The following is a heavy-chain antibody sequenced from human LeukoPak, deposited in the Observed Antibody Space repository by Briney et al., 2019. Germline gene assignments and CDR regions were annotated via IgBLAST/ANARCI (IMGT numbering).Heavy chain of an antibody. CDR3: ATTPWFGDPKDYHYYYMDV. V-gene: IGHV3-49*04. CDR2: IRSKTFGGTV. J-gene: IGHJ6*03. D-gene: IGHD3-10*01. Sequence: PGGSLRLSCRGSGFSFYDYAMSWVRQAPGKGLEWVGFIRSKTFGGTVEYAASVRGRFTISRDDSNSIAYLQMESLRTEDTAVYYCATTPWFGDPKDYHYYYMDVWGRGATVTVSS. CDR1: GFSFYDYA.